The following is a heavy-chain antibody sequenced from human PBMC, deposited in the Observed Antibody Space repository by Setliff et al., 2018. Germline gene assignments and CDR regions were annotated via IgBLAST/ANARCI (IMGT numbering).Heavy chain of an antibody. D-gene: IGHD6-13*01. J-gene: IGHJ3*02. Sequence: TGGSLRLSCAASGFSFSRSWMSWVRQAPGKGPEWVANIKQDGSEKYYVDSVEGRFTISRDNAKNLLFLQMRGLRAGDTALYYCARDPPGMNAFDIWGHGTMVTVSS. CDR3: ARDPPGMNAFDI. CDR1: GFSFSRSW. V-gene: IGHV3-7*01. CDR2: IKQDGSEK.